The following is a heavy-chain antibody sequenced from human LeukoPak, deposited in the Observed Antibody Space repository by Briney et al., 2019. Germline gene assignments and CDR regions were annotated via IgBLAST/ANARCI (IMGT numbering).Heavy chain of an antibody. CDR1: GGYISSYY. D-gene: IGHD3-22*01. CDR2: ISTSGST. J-gene: IGHJ4*02. CDR3: ARVRYSDSSVLTRKRSYYFDY. V-gene: IGHV4-4*07. Sequence: PSETLSLTCTVSGGYISSYYRSWIRQPAGKGLESIGHISTSGSTNYNPFLKSRVTMSVDTSKNQFSLKRSSVTAADTAVYYCARVRYSDSSVLTRKRSYYFDYWGQGTLVTVSS.